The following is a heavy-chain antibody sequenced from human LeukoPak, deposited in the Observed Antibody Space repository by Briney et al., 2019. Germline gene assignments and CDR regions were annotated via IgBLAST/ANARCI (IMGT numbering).Heavy chain of an antibody. CDR3: ARVWAYYYDSSGYFRDGDYFDY. CDR2: INPNSGGT. J-gene: IGHJ4*02. D-gene: IGHD3-22*01. V-gene: IGHV1-2*02. Sequence: ASLKVPCKASGYTFTAYYMHWVRQAPGQGLEWMGWINPNSGGTNYAQKFQGRVTMTRDTSISTAYMELSRLRSDDTAVYYCARVWAYYYDSSGYFRDGDYFDYWGQGTLVTVSS. CDR1: GYTFTAYY.